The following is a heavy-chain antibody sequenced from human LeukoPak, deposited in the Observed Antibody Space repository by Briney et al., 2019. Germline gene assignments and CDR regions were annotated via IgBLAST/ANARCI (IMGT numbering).Heavy chain of an antibody. CDR1: GGSISSSSYY. Sequence: SSETLSLTCTVSGGSISSSSYYWGWIRQPPGKGLEWIGSIYYSGSTYYNPSLKSRVTISVDTSKNQFSLKLSSVTAADTAVYYCARGTYYYDSGGYLPLDYWGQGTLVTVSS. CDR2: IYYSGST. J-gene: IGHJ4*02. V-gene: IGHV4-39*07. CDR3: ARGTYYYDSGGYLPLDY. D-gene: IGHD3-22*01.